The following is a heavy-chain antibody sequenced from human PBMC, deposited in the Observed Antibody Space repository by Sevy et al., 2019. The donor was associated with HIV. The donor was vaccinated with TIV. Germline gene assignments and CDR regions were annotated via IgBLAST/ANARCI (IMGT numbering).Heavy chain of an antibody. CDR1: GYSFTSYW. CDR2: HYPGGSGY. CDR3: ARGDGTAMVEGY. D-gene: IGHD5-18*01. Sequence: GESLKISCKGSGYSFTSYWIGWVRQMPGKRLGWVGIHYPGGSGYKYSPSFQGQVTISADKSISTAYLQWSSLKASDTAMYYCARGDGTAMVEGYWGQGTLVTVSS. V-gene: IGHV5-51*01. J-gene: IGHJ4*02.